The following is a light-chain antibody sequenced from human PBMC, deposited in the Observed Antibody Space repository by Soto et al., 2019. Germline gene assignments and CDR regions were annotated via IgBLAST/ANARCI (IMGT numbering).Light chain of an antibody. CDR3: QQYGSSPFT. CDR1: ESVSSSY. Sequence: EIVLTQSPGTLSLSPGESATLSCGASESVSSSYLAWYQQKPGQAPRLLIYGATTRLRGVPDRFSGSVSGTDFTLTISRLEPEDFAVYYCQQYGSSPFTFGPGTKVDI. V-gene: IGKV3-20*01. J-gene: IGKJ3*01. CDR2: GAT.